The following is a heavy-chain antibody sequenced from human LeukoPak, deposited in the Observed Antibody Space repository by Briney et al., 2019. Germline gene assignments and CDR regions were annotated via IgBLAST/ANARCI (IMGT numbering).Heavy chain of an antibody. Sequence: PSETLSHTCTVSGASISSSLYYWGWVRQPPGKGLEWVGSIYYGANTYYNPSLKSRLTISVDTPRNQVSLKLRSVTAADTALYFCAGGQTLDWLSNYFDSWGQGSLVIVSS. CDR2: IYYGANT. CDR1: GASISSSLYY. CDR3: AGGQTLDWLSNYFDS. D-gene: IGHD3-3*01. V-gene: IGHV4-39*01. J-gene: IGHJ4*02.